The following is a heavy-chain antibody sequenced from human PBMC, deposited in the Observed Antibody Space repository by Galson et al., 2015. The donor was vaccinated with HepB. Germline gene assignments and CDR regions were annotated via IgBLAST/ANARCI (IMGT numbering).Heavy chain of an antibody. D-gene: IGHD2-2*01. CDR3: ARGYAHTFDI. J-gene: IGHJ3*02. V-gene: IGHV3-74*01. CDR1: GFTFSNYW. CDR2: VKSDGSYT. Sequence: SLRLSCAASGFTFSNYWMHWVRQAPGKGLVWVSRVKSDGSYTSYADSVKGRLTISRDNDKNTLYLQMNSLRAEDTAVYYCARGYAHTFDIWGQGTMVTVSS.